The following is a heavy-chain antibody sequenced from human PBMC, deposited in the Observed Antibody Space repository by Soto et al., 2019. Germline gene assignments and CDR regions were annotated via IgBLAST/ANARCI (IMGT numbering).Heavy chain of an antibody. D-gene: IGHD3-3*01. J-gene: IGHJ5*02. Sequence: ASVKVSCKTSGYTFNTYGINWVRQAPGQGLELIGWISAYDGKTTYAEKFQGRVTMTTDTSTSTAYMELRSLRSDDTAIYYCARDPHEFWTSYWFDPWGQGTPVTVSS. CDR3: ARDPHEFWTSYWFDP. CDR2: ISAYDGKT. CDR1: GYTFNTYG. V-gene: IGHV1-18*01.